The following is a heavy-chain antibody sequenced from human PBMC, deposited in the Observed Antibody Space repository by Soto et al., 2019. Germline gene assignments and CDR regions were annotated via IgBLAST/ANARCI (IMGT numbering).Heavy chain of an antibody. CDR3: STLSWDSSGWY. CDR1: GFTFNRYR. J-gene: IGHJ4*02. D-gene: IGHD6-19*01. Sequence: RRLSCAASGFTFNRYRMSWVRQAPGRGLECVADINQNGSEQRYVDSVKGRFTISRDNAENSLYLQMNSLRAEDTAVYFCSTLSWDSSGWYWGQGTPVTVSS. V-gene: IGHV3-7*03. CDR2: INQNGSEQ.